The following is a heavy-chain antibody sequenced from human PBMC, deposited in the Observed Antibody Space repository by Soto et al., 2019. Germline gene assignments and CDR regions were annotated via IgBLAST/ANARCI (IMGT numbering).Heavy chain of an antibody. Sequence: GASVKVSCKASGFVSTNHNFHWVRQAPGQSLEWMGRINAGNGNTQYSQNFQGRVTFTSDPSASTAFMELTNLRFEDRAMYYCASDYGSNWRLWGQGTLVT. J-gene: IGHJ4*02. D-gene: IGHD6-19*01. CDR3: ASDYGSNWRL. CDR2: INAGNGNT. V-gene: IGHV1-3*01. CDR1: GFVSTNHN.